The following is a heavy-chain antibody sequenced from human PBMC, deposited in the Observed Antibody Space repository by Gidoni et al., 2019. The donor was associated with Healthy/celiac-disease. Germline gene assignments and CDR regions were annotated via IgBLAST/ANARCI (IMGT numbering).Heavy chain of an antibody. CDR3: AREAHNDYDILTGYLPYYYYYYMDV. CDR1: GFTFSTNG. V-gene: IGHV3-33*01. D-gene: IGHD3-9*01. J-gene: IGHJ6*03. CDR2: ILYDGSNK. Sequence: QVQLVESGGGVVQPGRSLRLSCAASGFTFSTNGLPSFRPAPGKGRVWVECILYDGSNKYYADSVKGRFTISRDNSKNTLYLQMNSLRAEDTAVYYCAREAHNDYDILTGYLPYYYYYYMDVWGKGTTVTVSS.